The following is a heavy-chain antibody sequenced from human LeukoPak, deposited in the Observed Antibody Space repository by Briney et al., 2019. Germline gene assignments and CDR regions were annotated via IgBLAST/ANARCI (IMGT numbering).Heavy chain of an antibody. CDR1: GFTFSSYA. D-gene: IGHD3-22*01. Sequence: PVGSLRLSCAASGFTFSSYAMSWVRQAPGKGLEWGSAISGSGGSTYYADSVKGRFTISRDNSKNTLYLQMNSLRAEDTAVYYCAKCPKYDSRLFDFWGQGTLVTVSS. V-gene: IGHV3-23*01. J-gene: IGHJ4*02. CDR3: AKCPKYDSRLFDF. CDR2: ISGSGGST.